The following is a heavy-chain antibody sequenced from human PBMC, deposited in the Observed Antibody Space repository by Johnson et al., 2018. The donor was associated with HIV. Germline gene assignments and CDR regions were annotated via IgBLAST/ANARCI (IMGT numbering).Heavy chain of an antibody. Sequence: VQLVESGGGLVQPGGSLRLSCAASGFTFSRYDMHWVRQATGKGLEWVSAIGTAGDTYYPGSVKGRFTISRENAKNSLYLQMNSLRAEDMAVYYCARAGLTYTLDAFDIWGQGTLVTVSS. J-gene: IGHJ3*02. CDR3: ARAGLTYTLDAFDI. V-gene: IGHV3-13*01. D-gene: IGHD3-16*01. CDR1: GFTFSRYD. CDR2: IGTAGDT.